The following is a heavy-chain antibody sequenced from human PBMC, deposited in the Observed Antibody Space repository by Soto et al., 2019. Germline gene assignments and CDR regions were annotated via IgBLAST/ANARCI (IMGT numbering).Heavy chain of an antibody. J-gene: IGHJ3*02. CDR2: IDPSDSYT. CDR3: XRPPNYYDSSGYYYAGAFDI. CDR1: GYSFTIYW. D-gene: IGHD3-22*01. Sequence: PGESLKISCKGSGYSFTIYWISWVRQMPGKGLEWMGRIDPSDSYTNYSPSFQGHVTISADKSISTAYLQWSSLKASDTAMYYCXRPPNYYDSSGYYYAGAFDIWGQGTMVTVSS. V-gene: IGHV5-10-1*01.